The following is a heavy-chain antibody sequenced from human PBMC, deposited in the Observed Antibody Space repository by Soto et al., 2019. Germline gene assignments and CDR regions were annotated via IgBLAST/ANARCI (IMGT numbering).Heavy chain of an antibody. CDR2: INSDGSST. D-gene: IGHD6-6*01. Sequence: GGSLRLSCAASGFTFSSYWMHWVRQVPGKGLVWVSRINSDGSSTNYADSVKGRFTISRDNAKNTLYLQMNSLRAEDTAVYYCARDYSSSRFFDYWGQGTLVTVSS. CDR3: ARDYSSSRFFDY. CDR1: GFTFSSYW. V-gene: IGHV3-74*01. J-gene: IGHJ4*02.